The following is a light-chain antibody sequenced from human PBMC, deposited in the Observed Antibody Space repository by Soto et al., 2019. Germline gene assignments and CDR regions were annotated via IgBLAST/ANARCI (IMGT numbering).Light chain of an antibody. Sequence: DVVMTQTPLSLSVAPGQPASISCKSSQSLLHITGETFLFWYLQKPGQSPQLLIYEVSTRVSGVPDRFSGSGSGTDFTLEIRRVETDDVCIYYCMQSTQRPPTFGQGTRLGIE. CDR1: QSLLHITGETF. CDR2: EVS. J-gene: IGKJ5*01. V-gene: IGKV2D-29*02. CDR3: MQSTQRPPT.